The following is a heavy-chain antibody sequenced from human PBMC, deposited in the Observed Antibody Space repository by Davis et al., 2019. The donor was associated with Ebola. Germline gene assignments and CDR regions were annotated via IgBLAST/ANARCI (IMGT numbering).Heavy chain of an antibody. D-gene: IGHD6-13*01. CDR2: ISWDSGNI. CDR1: GFTFDDYA. J-gene: IGHJ6*02. Sequence: SLKISCAASGFTFDDYAMHWVRQAPGKGLEWVAGISWDSGNIGYADSVKGRFTISRDNAKHSLYLQMESLRPEDTALYYCAKGTPGTASAGYFYYGMEVWGQGTTVTVSS. V-gene: IGHV3-9*01. CDR3: AKGTPGTASAGYFYYGMEV.